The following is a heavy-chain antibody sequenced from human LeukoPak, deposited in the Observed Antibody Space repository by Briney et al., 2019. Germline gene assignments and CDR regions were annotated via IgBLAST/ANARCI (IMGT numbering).Heavy chain of an antibody. CDR2: ISSSSSYI. V-gene: IGHV3-21*01. CDR3: AREPPVHCTNGVCYTGAFYYYYYYMDV. D-gene: IGHD2-8*01. Sequence: GGSLRLSCAASGFTFSSYSMNWVRQAPGKGLEWVSSISSSSSYIYYADSVKGRFTISRDNAKNSLYLQMNSLRAEDTAVYYCAREPPVHCTNGVCYTGAFYYYYYYMDVWGKGTTVTVSS. J-gene: IGHJ6*03. CDR1: GFTFSSYS.